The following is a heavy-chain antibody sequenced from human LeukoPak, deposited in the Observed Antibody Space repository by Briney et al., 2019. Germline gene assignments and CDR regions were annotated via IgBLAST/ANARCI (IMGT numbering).Heavy chain of an antibody. Sequence: ASVKVSCKASGYTFTGYYMHWVRQAPGQGLEWMGWINPNSGGTNYAQKFQGWVTMTRDTSISTAYMELSRLRSDDTAVYYCARDYRGDWNYTDYWGQGTLVTVSS. CDR3: ARDYRGDWNYTDY. J-gene: IGHJ4*02. CDR1: GYTFTGYY. CDR2: INPNSGGT. V-gene: IGHV1-2*04. D-gene: IGHD1-7*01.